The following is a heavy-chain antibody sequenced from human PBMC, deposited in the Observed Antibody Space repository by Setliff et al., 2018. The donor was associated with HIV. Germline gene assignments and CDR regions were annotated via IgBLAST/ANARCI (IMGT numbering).Heavy chain of an antibody. V-gene: IGHV1-69*13. Sequence: SVKVSCKASGDIFSSYAISWVRQAPGQGLEWMGGILPIFHTTKYAQKMQGRVTITAIESTSTAYMELTSLRSDDTAVYYCARIRGVIADASDIWGQGTMVTVSS. J-gene: IGHJ3*02. CDR1: GDIFSSYA. D-gene: IGHD3-10*01. CDR2: ILPIFHTT. CDR3: ARIRGVIADASDI.